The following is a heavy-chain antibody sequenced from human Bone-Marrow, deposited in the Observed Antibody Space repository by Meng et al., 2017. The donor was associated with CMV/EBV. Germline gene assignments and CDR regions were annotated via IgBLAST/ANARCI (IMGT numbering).Heavy chain of an antibody. V-gene: IGHV3-21*01. CDR3: ARDLAGLGYSYGYTQILRGLYYYGMDV. J-gene: IGHJ6*02. Sequence: GGSLRLSCAASGFTFSSYWMSWVRQAPGKGLEWVSSISSSSSYIYYADSVKGRITISRDNAKNSLYLQMNSLRAEDTAVYYCARDLAGLGYSYGYTQILRGLYYYGMDVWGQGTTVTVSS. CDR1: GFTFSSYW. CDR2: ISSSSSYI. D-gene: IGHD5-18*01.